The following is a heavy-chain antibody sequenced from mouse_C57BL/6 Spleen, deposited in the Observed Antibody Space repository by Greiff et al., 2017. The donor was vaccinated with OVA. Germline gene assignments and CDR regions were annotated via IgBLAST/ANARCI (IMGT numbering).Heavy chain of an antibody. V-gene: IGHV1-82*01. CDR2: IYPGDGDT. CDR1: GYAFSSSW. CDR3: ARGAYGSSYYAMDY. J-gene: IGHJ4*01. Sequence: QVQLQQSGPELVKPGASVRISCKASGYAFSSSWMNWVKQRPGKGLEWIGRIYPGDGDTNYNGKFKGKATLTADKSSSTAYMQLSSLTSEDSAVYFCARGAYGSSYYAMDYWGQGTSVTVSS. D-gene: IGHD1-1*01.